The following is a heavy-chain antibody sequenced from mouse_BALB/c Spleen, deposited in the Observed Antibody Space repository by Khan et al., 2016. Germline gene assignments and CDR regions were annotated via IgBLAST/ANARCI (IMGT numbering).Heavy chain of an antibody. CDR2: IDPANGNT. D-gene: IGHD3-2*01. CDR3: VDSSGYWFAY. CDR1: GFNIKDTY. Sequence: VQLQQPGAELVKPGASVKLSCTASGFNIKDTYMHWVKQRPEQGLEWIGRIDPANGNTKYDPKFQGQATITADTSSNTAYLQLSSLTSEDTAIYYCVDSSGYWFAYWGQGTLVTVSA. V-gene: IGHV14-3*02. J-gene: IGHJ3*01.